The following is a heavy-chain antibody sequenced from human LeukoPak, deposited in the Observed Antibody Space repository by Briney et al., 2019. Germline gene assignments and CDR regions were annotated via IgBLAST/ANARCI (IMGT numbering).Heavy chain of an antibody. CDR1: GFTFSSNA. Sequence: PGGSLRLSCAASGFTFSSNAMSWVRQAPGKGLEWVSGISASGGTSSYADSVKGRFTISRDNSKNTLYLHMNSLRAEDTAVYYCAREGVAGGLDYWGQGTLVTVSS. CDR3: AREGVAGGLDY. V-gene: IGHV3-23*01. J-gene: IGHJ4*02. D-gene: IGHD6-19*01. CDR2: ISASGGTS.